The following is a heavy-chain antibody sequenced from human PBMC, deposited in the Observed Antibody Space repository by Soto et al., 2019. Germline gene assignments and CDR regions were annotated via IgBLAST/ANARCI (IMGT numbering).Heavy chain of an antibody. Sequence: QVQLQESGPGLVKPSETLSLTCTVSGASIRSFHWSWIRQTPGKGLEWIGYIYYSGRANYTPSLKSRVTFSVDTSRNEVSLKLRSVTAADTGVYYCAAAVPAEYVFPYYYMDVWGRGTTVTVSS. D-gene: IGHD3-16*01. V-gene: IGHV4-59*01. CDR1: GASIRSFH. J-gene: IGHJ6*03. CDR3: AAAVPAEYVFPYYYMDV. CDR2: IYYSGRA.